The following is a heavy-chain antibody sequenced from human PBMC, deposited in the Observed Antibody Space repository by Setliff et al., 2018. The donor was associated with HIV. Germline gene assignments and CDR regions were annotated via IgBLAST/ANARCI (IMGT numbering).Heavy chain of an antibody. CDR2: VNPRNGGT. CDR1: GYAFIKYY. CDR3: ARKSLTGTIDS. J-gene: IGHJ4*02. Sequence: ASVKVSCKTSGYAFIKYYIHWVRQAPGQGLEWLGWVNPRNGGTSYAQILQGRVTMTRDTSTNTAYMELGRLRSDDTAVYFCARKSLTGTIDSWGQGTLVTVSS. D-gene: IGHD1-20*01. V-gene: IGHV1-2*02.